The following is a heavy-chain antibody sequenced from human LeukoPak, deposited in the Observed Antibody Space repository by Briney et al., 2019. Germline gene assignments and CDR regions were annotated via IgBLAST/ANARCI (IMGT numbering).Heavy chain of an antibody. Sequence: GDSLTISCKGSGYSLTSYWTSWVRQMPGKGLDWMGRIDRTDSYNNYSPSFQGHVTISADKSISTAYLQWSSLKASDTAMYYCARGPAGSSWYLDYWGQGTLVTVSS. D-gene: IGHD6-13*01. CDR2: IDRTDSYN. V-gene: IGHV5-10-1*01. CDR1: GYSLTSYW. CDR3: ARGPAGSSWYLDY. J-gene: IGHJ4*02.